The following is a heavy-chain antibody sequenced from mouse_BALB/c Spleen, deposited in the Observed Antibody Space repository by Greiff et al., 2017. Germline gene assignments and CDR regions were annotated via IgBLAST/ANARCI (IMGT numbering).Heavy chain of an antibody. J-gene: IGHJ2*01. D-gene: IGHD2-10*01. Sequence: EVNVVESGGGLVKPGGSLKLSCAASGFTFSSYAMSWVRQTPEKRLEWVASISSGGSTYYPDSVKGRFTISRDNARNILYLQMSSLRSEDTAMYYCATYYGYYFDYWGQGTTLTVSS. CDR1: GFTFSSYA. CDR2: ISSGGST. V-gene: IGHV5-6-5*01. CDR3: ATYYGYYFDY.